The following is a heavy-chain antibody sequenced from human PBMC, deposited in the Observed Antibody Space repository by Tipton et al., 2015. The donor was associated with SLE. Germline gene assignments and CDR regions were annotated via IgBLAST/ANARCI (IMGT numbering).Heavy chain of an antibody. V-gene: IGHV3-21*01. D-gene: IGHD5-18*01. CDR3: ARDRYSYGT. Sequence: GSLRLSCAASGFTFSSYTMNWVRQAPGKGLEWVSSISSGSIDIYYAHSVKGRFTISRDNAKNSLYLQMNSLRVEDTAVYYCARDRYSYGTWGQGTLVTVSS. J-gene: IGHJ5*02. CDR1: GFTFSSYT. CDR2: ISSGSIDI.